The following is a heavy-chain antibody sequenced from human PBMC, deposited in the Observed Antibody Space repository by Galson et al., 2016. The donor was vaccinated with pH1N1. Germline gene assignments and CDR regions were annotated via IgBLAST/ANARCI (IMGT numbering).Heavy chain of an antibody. J-gene: IGHJ3*02. CDR1: GFTFSSYG. V-gene: IGHV3-23*01. D-gene: IGHD5-18*01. Sequence: SLRLSCAASGFTFSSYGMSWVRQAPGKGLEWVSGFSGSGGSTYYADSVKGLFTTSRDNSMNTLYLQMNSLRAEDTAVYYCAKDHSLHLWLQGAFDIWGQGTRVTVSS. CDR3: AKDHSLHLWLQGAFDI. CDR2: FSGSGGST.